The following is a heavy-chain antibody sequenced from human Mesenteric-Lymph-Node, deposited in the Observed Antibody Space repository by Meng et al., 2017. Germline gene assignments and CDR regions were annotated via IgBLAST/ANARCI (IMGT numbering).Heavy chain of an antibody. J-gene: IGHJ3*02. V-gene: IGHV3-7*01. Sequence: GESLKISCAASGFTFSSYWMSWVRQAPGKGLEWVANIKQDGSEKYYVDSVKGRFTISRDNAKNSLYLQMNSLRADDTAVYYCAREARGLYDAFDIWGQGTMVTVSS. CDR2: IKQDGSEK. CDR1: GFTFSSYW. CDR3: AREARGLYDAFDI.